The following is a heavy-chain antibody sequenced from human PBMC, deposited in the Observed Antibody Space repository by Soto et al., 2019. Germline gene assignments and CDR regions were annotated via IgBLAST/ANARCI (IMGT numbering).Heavy chain of an antibody. Sequence: QVQLVQSGAEVKKPGSSVKLSCKASGYNFISHAMHWVRQAPGQRPEWMGWINTGNGNTKSSQKFQGRVTITRDTSANTAYMELSSLRSEDTAVYYCARSQGAIGSGSYNIFGDFQHWGQGTLVTVSS. J-gene: IGHJ1*01. CDR2: INTGNGNT. CDR3: ARSQGAIGSGSYNIFGDFQH. D-gene: IGHD3-10*01. V-gene: IGHV1-3*04. CDR1: GYNFISHA.